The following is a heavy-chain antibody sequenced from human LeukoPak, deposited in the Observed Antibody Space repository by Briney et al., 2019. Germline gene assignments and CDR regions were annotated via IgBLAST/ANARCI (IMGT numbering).Heavy chain of an antibody. J-gene: IGHJ4*02. CDR2: ISDSGGST. CDR3: AKFAWIAAYYFNY. Sequence: GGSLRLSCAASGFTVSSNYMSWVRQAPGKGLQWVSTISDSGGSTYYADSVKGRFTISRDNSKNTLYLQMNSLRAEDTAVYYCAKFAWIAAYYFNYWGQGTLVTVSS. V-gene: IGHV3-23*01. D-gene: IGHD6-13*01. CDR1: GFTVSSNY.